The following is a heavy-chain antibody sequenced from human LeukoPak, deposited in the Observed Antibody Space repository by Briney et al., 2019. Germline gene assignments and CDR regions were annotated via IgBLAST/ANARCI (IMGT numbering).Heavy chain of an antibody. CDR2: IYYSGST. D-gene: IGHD3-9*01. J-gene: IGHJ4*02. CDR1: GASISTYY. Sequence: SGTLALTCTVSGASISTYYWSWIRQPPGKGLEWIGYIYYSGSTNYNPSLKSRVTISVDTSKNQFSLKLSSVTAADTAVYYCARESRLVPYYFDYWGQGTLVTVSS. CDR3: ARESRLVPYYFDY. V-gene: IGHV4-59*01.